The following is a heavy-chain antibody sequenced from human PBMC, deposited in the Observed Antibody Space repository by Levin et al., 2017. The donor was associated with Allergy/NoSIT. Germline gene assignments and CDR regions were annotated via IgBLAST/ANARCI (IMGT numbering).Heavy chain of an antibody. J-gene: IGHJ4*02. D-gene: IGHD1-1*01. V-gene: IGHV3-33*01. Sequence: SCAASGFTFSSYGMHWVRQAPGKGLEWVAVIWYDGSNKYYADSVKGRFTISRDNSKNTLYLQMNSLRAEDTAVYYCARGIGTAGYWGQGTLVTVSS. CDR1: GFTFSSYG. CDR3: ARGIGTAGY. CDR2: IWYDGSNK.